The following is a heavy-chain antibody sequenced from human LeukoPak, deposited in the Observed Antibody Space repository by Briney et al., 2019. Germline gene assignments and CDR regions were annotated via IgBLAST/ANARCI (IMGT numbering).Heavy chain of an antibody. CDR2: IGSSSTYI. CDR1: GFTFSTFC. J-gene: IGHJ6*03. Sequence: GGSLRLSCAASGFTFSTFCMSWVRRAPGKGLGWVSTIGSSSTYIYYADSVKGRFTISRDTAKSSLYLQMDSLRAEDTAVYYCTRDGIFGVVGYYYYMDVWGKGTTVTVSS. V-gene: IGHV3-21*01. CDR3: TRDGIFGVVGYYYYMDV. D-gene: IGHD3-3*01.